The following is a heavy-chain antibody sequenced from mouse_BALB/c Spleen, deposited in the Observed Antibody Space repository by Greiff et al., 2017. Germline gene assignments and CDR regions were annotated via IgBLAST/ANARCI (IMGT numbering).Heavy chain of an antibody. CDR1: GFTFSSYY. J-gene: IGHJ4*01. CDR3: ARQYYYAMDY. CDR2: INSNGGST. Sequence: EVKVVESGGGLVKLGGSLKLSCAASGFTFSSYYMSWVRQTPEKRLELVAAINSNGGSTYYPDTVKGRFTISRDNAKNTLYLQMSSLKSEDTALYYCARQYYYAMDYWGQGTSVTVSS. V-gene: IGHV5-6-2*01.